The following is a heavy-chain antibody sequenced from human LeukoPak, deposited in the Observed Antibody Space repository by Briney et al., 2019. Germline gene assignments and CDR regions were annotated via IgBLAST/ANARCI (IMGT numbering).Heavy chain of an antibody. Sequence: GGSLRLSCAASGFTFSDHFMDWARQAPGKGLEWVGRTRNKAHSHSTEYAASVRGRFTISRDDSQNSLFLQMNSLKIEDTAVYYCVRVYSGSYPVGYAFDMWGQGTMVTVSS. CDR1: GFTFSDHF. CDR2: TRNKAHSHST. V-gene: IGHV3-72*01. CDR3: VRVYSGSYPVGYAFDM. J-gene: IGHJ3*02. D-gene: IGHD1-26*01.